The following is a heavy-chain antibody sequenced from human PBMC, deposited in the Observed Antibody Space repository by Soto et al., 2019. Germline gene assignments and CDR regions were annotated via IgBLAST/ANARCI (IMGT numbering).Heavy chain of an antibody. CDR1: GFTFSSYG. D-gene: IGHD4-17*01. CDR3: ACPLTVTTGPGDY. V-gene: IGHV3-30*03. CDR2: ISYDGSSK. Sequence: QVQLVESGGGVVQPGRSLRLSCAASGFTFSSYGMHWVRQAPGKGLEWVGVISYDGSSKYYADSVQGRFTISRDNSKNTLYLQMNSLRAEDTAVYYCACPLTVTTGPGDYWGQRTLVTVSS. J-gene: IGHJ4*02.